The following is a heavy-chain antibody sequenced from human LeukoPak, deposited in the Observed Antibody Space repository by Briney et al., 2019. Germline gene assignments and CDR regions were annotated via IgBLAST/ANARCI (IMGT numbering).Heavy chain of an antibody. J-gene: IGHJ4*02. CDR3: ARDPAMGPFDY. CDR1: GFTFSSYA. Sequence: QSGGSLTLSCAASGFTFSSYAMSWVRQAPGKGLEWVSAISGSGGSTYYADSVKGRFTISRDNSKNTLYLQMNSLRAEDTAVYYCARDPAMGPFDYWGQGTLVTVSS. V-gene: IGHV3-23*01. CDR2: ISGSGGST. D-gene: IGHD2-2*01.